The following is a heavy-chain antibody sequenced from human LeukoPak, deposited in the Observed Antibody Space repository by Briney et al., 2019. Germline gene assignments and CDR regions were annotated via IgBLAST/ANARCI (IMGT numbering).Heavy chain of an antibody. V-gene: IGHV3-23*01. Sequence: GGSLRLSCAASGFPFSSYAMTWVRQAPGTGLEWVSVISGSGDSSYYADSVKGRFTISRDKSKNTLYLQMNSLSAEDTAVYYCARDDVAVAGVDYWGQGTLVTVSS. CDR1: GFPFSSYA. CDR3: ARDDVAVAGVDY. D-gene: IGHD6-19*01. J-gene: IGHJ4*02. CDR2: ISGSGDSS.